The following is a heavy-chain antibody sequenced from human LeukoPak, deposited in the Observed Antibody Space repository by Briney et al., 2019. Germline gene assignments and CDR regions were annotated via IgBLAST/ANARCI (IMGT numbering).Heavy chain of an antibody. J-gene: IGHJ6*02. Sequence: SETLSLTCTVSGGSISSYYWSWIRQPPGKGLEWVGYIYYSGSTNYNPSLKSRVTISVDTSKNQFSLKLSSVTAAATAVYYCAWGSVPADYYYGMDVWGQGTKVTVSS. CDR3: AWGSVPADYYYGMDV. V-gene: IGHV4-59*01. D-gene: IGHD2-2*01. CDR2: IYYSGST. CDR1: GGSISSYY.